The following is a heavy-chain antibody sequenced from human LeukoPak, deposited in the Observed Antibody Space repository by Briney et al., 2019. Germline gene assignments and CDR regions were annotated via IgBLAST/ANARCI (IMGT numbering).Heavy chain of an antibody. CDR1: GFTVSSNY. CDR2: IYSGGST. Sequence: GGSLRLSCAASGFTVSSNYMSWVRQAPGKGLEWVSVIYSGGSTYYADSVKGRFTISRDNSKNTLYLQMNSLRAEDTAVYYCARVVVAAQSTNYFDYWGQGTLVTVSS. J-gene: IGHJ4*02. V-gene: IGHV3-53*01. CDR3: ARVVVAAQSTNYFDY. D-gene: IGHD2-15*01.